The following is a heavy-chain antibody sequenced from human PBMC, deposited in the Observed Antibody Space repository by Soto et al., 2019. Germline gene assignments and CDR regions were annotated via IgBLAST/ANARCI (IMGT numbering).Heavy chain of an antibody. J-gene: IGHJ4*02. V-gene: IGHV2-5*02. CDR2: IYWDDDQ. Sequence: QITLKESGPTLVKPTQTLTLTCTFSGFSFSVNGVAVGWIRQPPGQALEWLALIYWDDDQRYNPSLKDRLTITNDTSSNQVVLTRTNMDPVDTATYYCAHKRDVSRGFKYWGQGTLVTVSS. D-gene: IGHD3-10*01. CDR3: AHKRDVSRGFKY. CDR1: GFSFSVNGVA.